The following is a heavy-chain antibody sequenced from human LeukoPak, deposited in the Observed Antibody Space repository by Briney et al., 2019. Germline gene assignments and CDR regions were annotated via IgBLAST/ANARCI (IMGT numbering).Heavy chain of an antibody. CDR3: AKGPRVAARTKVDY. J-gene: IGHJ4*02. V-gene: IGHV3-23*01. D-gene: IGHD6-6*01. CDR2: ISGSGGST. CDR1: GFIFNNYG. Sequence: PGGTLRLSCAASGFIFNNYGMNWVRQAPGKGLEWVSGISGSGGSTYYADSVKGRFTISRDNSKNTLYLQMNSLRAEDTVVYYCAKGPRVAARTKVDYWGQGTLVTVSS.